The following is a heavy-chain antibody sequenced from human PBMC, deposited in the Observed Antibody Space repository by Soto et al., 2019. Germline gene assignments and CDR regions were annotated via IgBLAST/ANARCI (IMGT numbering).Heavy chain of an antibody. V-gene: IGHV3-23*01. CDR2: ISGSGGST. J-gene: IGHJ6*02. CDR3: AKDLGRVLRFGRLATTYMTYYGMDV. CDR1: GFTFSSYA. Sequence: GGSLRLSCAASGFTFSSYAMSWVRQAPGKGLEWVSAISGSGGSTYYADSVKGRFTISRDNSKNTLYLQMNSLRAEDTAVYYCAKDLGRVLRFGRLATTYMTYYGMDVWGQGTTVTVSS. D-gene: IGHD5-12*01.